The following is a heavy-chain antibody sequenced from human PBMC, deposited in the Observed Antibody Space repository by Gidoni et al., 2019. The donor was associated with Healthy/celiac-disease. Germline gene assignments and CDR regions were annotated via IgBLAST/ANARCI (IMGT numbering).Heavy chain of an antibody. D-gene: IGHD4-17*01. V-gene: IGHV3-15*01. Sequence: EVQLVESGGGLVKPGGSIRLSCAASGFTFSNAWMSWVRQAPGKGLEWVGRIKSKTDGGTTDYAAPVKGRFTISRDDSKNTLYLQMNSLKTEDTAVYYCTLYGYNYYGMDVWGQGTTVTVSS. CDR3: TLYGYNYYGMDV. CDR2: IKSKTDGGTT. J-gene: IGHJ6*02. CDR1: GFTFSNAW.